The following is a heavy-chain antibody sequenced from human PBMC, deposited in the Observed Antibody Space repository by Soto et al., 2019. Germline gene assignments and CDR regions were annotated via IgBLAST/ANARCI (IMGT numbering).Heavy chain of an antibody. CDR2: IWYDGSNK. V-gene: IGHV3-33*01. Sequence: QVQLVESGGGVVQPGRSLRLSCAASGFTFSSYGMHWVRQAPGKGLEWVAVIWYDGSNKYYADSVKGRFTISRDNSKNTPYLQMNSLRAEDTAVVYCGRDYYGDYVGWFDPWGQGTLVTVSS. CDR1: GFTFSSYG. CDR3: GRDYYGDYVGWFDP. J-gene: IGHJ5*02. D-gene: IGHD4-17*01.